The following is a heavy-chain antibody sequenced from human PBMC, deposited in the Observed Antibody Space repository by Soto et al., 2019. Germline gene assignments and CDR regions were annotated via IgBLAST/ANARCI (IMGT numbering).Heavy chain of an antibody. CDR3: AKVWDWLLHNWFDP. Sequence: GGSLRISCAASGFTFSSYAMSWVRQAPGKGLEWVSAISGSGGSTYYADSVKGRFTISRDNSKNTLYLQMNSLRAEDTAVYYCAKVWDWLLHNWFDPWGQGTLVTVSS. J-gene: IGHJ5*02. V-gene: IGHV3-23*01. D-gene: IGHD3-9*01. CDR2: ISGSGGST. CDR1: GFTFSSYA.